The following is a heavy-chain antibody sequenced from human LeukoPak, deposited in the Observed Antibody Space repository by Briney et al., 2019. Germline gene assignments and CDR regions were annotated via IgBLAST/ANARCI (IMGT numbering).Heavy chain of an antibody. J-gene: IGHJ6*04. CDR2: IYPGDSDT. CDR1: GYSFTSYW. V-gene: IGHV5-51*01. CDR3: ARSRRIPQNRYCIGGSCSTHTIYYGMDV. D-gene: IGHD2-15*01. Sequence: GASLQISCKGSGYSFTSYWIGWVRRMPGKGLEWMGMIYPGDSDTKYSPSFQGQVTISADKSISTAYLQWSSLKASDTAMYYCARSRRIPQNRYCIGGSCSTHTIYYGMDVWGKGTTVTVSS.